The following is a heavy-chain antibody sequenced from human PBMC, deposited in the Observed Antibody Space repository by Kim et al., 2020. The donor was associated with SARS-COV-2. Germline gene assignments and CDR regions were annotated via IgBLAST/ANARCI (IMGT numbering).Heavy chain of an antibody. D-gene: IGHD1-20*01. CDR3: ARLTGTQDSGMDV. CDR1: GDTVSNNIAS. CDR2: TYYRSRWYN. V-gene: IGHV6-1*01. J-gene: IGHJ6*02. Sequence: SQTLSLTCAISGDTVSNNIASWNWIRQSPLRGLEWLGGTYYRSRWYNDYAVSVKIRITINPDTSKNQLSLQLNSVTPEDTAIYYCARLTGTQDSGMDVWGQGTTVTVSS.